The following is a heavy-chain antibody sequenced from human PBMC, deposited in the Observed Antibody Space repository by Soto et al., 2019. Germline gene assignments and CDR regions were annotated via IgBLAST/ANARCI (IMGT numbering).Heavy chain of an antibody. CDR1: GGSLRRSKYL. J-gene: IGHJ4*01. CDR2: IYYSGST. Sequence: LEDLSHLWTGSGGSLRRSKYLVGWIRQAPRKGLEGVGGIYYSGSTYYNLSLKSRVTISGDTSKNQFSLKLSSVTAADTAVYFCSILLGYCSGDSCRIDYWGHGTLVIVS. CDR3: SILLGYCSGDSCRIDY. V-gene: IGHV4-39*01. D-gene: IGHD2-15*01.